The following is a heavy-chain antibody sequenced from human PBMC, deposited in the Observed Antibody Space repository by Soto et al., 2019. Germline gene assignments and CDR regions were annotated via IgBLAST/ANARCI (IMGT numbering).Heavy chain of an antibody. CDR1: GFTFSSYA. J-gene: IGHJ3*02. D-gene: IGHD3-22*01. V-gene: IGHV3-23*01. Sequence: GGSLRLSCAASGFTFSSYAMSWVRQAPGKGLEWVSAISGSGGSTYYADSVKGRFTISRDNSKNTLYLQMNSLRAEDTAVYYCAKHVYYDSSGYYPDAFDIWGQGTMVTVSS. CDR2: ISGSGGST. CDR3: AKHVYYDSSGYYPDAFDI.